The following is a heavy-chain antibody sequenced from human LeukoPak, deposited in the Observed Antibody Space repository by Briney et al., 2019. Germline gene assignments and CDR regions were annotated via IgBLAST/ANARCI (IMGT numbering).Heavy chain of an antibody. V-gene: IGHV1-18*01. Sequence: ASVKVSCKASGYPFNTYGISWVRQAPGQGLEWMGWISAYNDNTNYAQKFQGRVTMTTDTSTSTAYMELRSLRSDDTAVYYCARARGCSSTNCYYFYYYYMDVWGKGTTVTVSS. D-gene: IGHD2-2*01. CDR1: GYPFNTYG. CDR2: ISAYNDNT. CDR3: ARARGCSSTNCYYFYYYYMDV. J-gene: IGHJ6*03.